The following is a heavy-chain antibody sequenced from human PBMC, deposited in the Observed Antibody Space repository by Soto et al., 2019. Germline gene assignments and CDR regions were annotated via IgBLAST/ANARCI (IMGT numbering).Heavy chain of an antibody. CDR3: AKGSYSSGWYPYYFDY. Sequence: PGGSLRLSCAASGFTFDDYAMHWVRQAPGKGLEWVSGISWNSGSIGYADSVKGRFTISRDNAKNSLYLQMNSLRAEDTALYYCAKGSYSSGWYPYYFDYWGQGTLVTVSS. CDR1: GFTFDDYA. V-gene: IGHV3-9*01. CDR2: ISWNSGSI. D-gene: IGHD6-19*01. J-gene: IGHJ4*02.